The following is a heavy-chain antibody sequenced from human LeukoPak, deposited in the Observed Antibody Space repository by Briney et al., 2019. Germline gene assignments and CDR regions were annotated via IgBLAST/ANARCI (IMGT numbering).Heavy chain of an antibody. Sequence: PGGSLRLSCAASGFTFSSYGMHWVRQAPGKGLEWVAVIWYDGSNKYYADSVKGRFTISSDNSKNTLYLQMNSLRAEDTAVYYCARPSSSRLEWLFYYWGREPWSPSPQ. J-gene: IGHJ4*02. V-gene: IGHV3-33*01. D-gene: IGHD3-3*01. CDR1: GFTFSSYG. CDR2: IWYDGSNK. CDR3: ARPSSSRLEWLFYY.